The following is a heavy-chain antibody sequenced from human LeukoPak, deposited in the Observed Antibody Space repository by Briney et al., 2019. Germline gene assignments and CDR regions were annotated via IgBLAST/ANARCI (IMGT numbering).Heavy chain of an antibody. CDR1: GGSFSGYY. V-gene: IGHV4-34*01. CDR3: ARDDLWGYYY. J-gene: IGHJ4*02. Sequence: SETLSLTCAVYGGSFSGYYWSWIRQPPGKGLEWIGEINHSRSTNYNPSLKSRVTISVDTSKNQFSLKLSSVTAADTAVYYCARDDLWGYYYWGQGTLVTVSS. D-gene: IGHD3-22*01. CDR2: INHSRST.